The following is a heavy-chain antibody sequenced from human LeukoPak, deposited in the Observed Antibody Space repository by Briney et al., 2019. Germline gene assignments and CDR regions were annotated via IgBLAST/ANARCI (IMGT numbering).Heavy chain of an antibody. CDR1: GYTFIGYY. D-gene: IGHD3-22*01. CDR3: ARGLDTYYFDSSGYYHGDY. J-gene: IGHJ4*02. Sequence: ASLKVSCKASGYTFIGYYIHWVRQAPGQGLEWMGRINPNSGGTNYAQRFQGRVTMTRDTSISTAYMELSRLRSDDTAAYYCARGLDTYYFDSSGYYHGDYWGQGTLVTVSS. CDR2: INPNSGGT. V-gene: IGHV1-2*06.